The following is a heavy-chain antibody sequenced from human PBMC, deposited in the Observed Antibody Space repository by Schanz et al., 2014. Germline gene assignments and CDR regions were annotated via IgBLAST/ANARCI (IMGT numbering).Heavy chain of an antibody. J-gene: IGHJ4*02. V-gene: IGHV3-23*04. CDR1: GFTFSSYS. Sequence: EVQLVESGGGWVQPGGSLRLSCTASGFTFSSYSMNWVRQAPGKGLEWVSAMNESHSTIYYADSVRGRFTISRDNAENTLFLQMNSLRAEDTAVYYCARKVVATIGGYYDNWGQGTLVIVSS. CDR3: ARKVVATIGGYYDN. CDR2: MNESHSTI. D-gene: IGHD5-12*01.